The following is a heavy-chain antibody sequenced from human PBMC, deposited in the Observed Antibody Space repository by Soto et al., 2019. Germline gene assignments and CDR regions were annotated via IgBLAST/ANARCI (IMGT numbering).Heavy chain of an antibody. CDR2: IYYSGST. CDR1: GGSISSGGYY. D-gene: IGHD3-3*01. Sequence: SETLSLTCTVSGGSISSGGYYWSWIRQHPGKGLEWIGYIYYSGSTYYNPSLKSRVTISVDTSKNQFSLKLSSVTAADTAVYYCARADFWSGYSKVQFDYWGQGTLVT. J-gene: IGHJ4*02. CDR3: ARADFWSGYSKVQFDY. V-gene: IGHV4-31*03.